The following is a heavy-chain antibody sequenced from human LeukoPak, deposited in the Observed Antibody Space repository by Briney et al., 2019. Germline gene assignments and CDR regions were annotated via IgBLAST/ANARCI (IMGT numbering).Heavy chain of an antibody. CDR1: GYTFTGYY. CDR2: INPNSGGT. J-gene: IGHJ4*02. CDR3: ARLPRYDFWSGYPFDY. V-gene: IGHV1-2*02. D-gene: IGHD3-3*01. Sequence: ASVKVSCKASGYTFTGYYMHWVRQAPGQGLEWMGWINPNSGGTNYAQKFQGRVTMTRDTSISTAYMELSRLRSDDTAVYYCARLPRYDFWSGYPFDYWGQGTPVTVSS.